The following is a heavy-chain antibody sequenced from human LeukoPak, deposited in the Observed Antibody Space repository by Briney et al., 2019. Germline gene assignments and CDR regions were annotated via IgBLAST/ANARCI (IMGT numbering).Heavy chain of an antibody. V-gene: IGHV4-59*08. CDR3: ATIGYSYELDY. Sequence: TSESLSLTCTVSGGSISSYYWSWIRQPPGKGLEWIAYIYYSGSTNYNPSLKSRVTTSVDTSKNQFSLKLSSVTAADTAVYYCATIGYSYELDYWGQGTLVTVSS. CDR1: GGSISSYY. D-gene: IGHD5-18*01. CDR2: IYYSGST. J-gene: IGHJ4*02.